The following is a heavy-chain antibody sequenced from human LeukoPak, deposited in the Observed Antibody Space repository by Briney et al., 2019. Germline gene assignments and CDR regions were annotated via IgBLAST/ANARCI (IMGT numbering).Heavy chain of an antibody. CDR1: GFTFDDYT. D-gene: IGHD2-2*01. Sequence: GGSLRLSCAASGFTFDDYTMHWVRQAPGKGLEWVSLISRDGGSTYYADSVKGRFTISRDNSKNSLYLQMNSLRTEDTALYYCAKDKGYCSSTSCLIFDYWGQGTLVTVSS. V-gene: IGHV3-43*01. CDR2: ISRDGGST. J-gene: IGHJ4*02. CDR3: AKDKGYCSSTSCLIFDY.